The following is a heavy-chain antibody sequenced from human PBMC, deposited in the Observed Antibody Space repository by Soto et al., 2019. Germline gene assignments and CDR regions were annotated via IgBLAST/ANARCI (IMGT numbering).Heavy chain of an antibody. CDR3: AREVYYYDSSGPHGDY. Sequence: EASVKVSCKASGYTFTSYGISWVRQAPGQGLEWMGWISAYNGNTNYAQKLQGRVTMTTDTSTSTAYMELRSLRSDDTAVYYCAREVYYYDSSGPHGDYWGQGTLVTAPQ. J-gene: IGHJ4*02. V-gene: IGHV1-18*01. D-gene: IGHD3-22*01. CDR1: GYTFTSYG. CDR2: ISAYNGNT.